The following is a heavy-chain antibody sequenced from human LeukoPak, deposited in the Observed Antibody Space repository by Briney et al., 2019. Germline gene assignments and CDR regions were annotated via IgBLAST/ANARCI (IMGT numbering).Heavy chain of an antibody. CDR3: AKSHSNYATPRIHPFTWYSTSSGLDY. CDR2: ISGSGGST. Sequence: GGSLRLSCAASGFTFSSYAMSWLRQAPGKGLEWLSAISGSGGSTYYADSVKGRFTISRDNSKNTLYLQMNSLRAEDTAVYYCAKSHSNYATPRIHPFTWYSTSSGLDYWGQGTLVTVSS. V-gene: IGHV3-23*01. J-gene: IGHJ4*02. CDR1: GFTFSSYA. D-gene: IGHD6-6*01.